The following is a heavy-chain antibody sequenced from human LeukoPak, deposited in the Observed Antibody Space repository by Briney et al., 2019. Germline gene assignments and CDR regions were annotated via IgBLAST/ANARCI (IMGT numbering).Heavy chain of an antibody. CDR1: GFTFSSCG. V-gene: IGHV3-23*01. J-gene: IGHJ4*02. Sequence: GGSLRLSCAVSGFTFSSCGMMGVRHAPEKGLEGVSGISGSGGSTYYADSVKGRFTISRDNSKNTLYVQMNSLRAEDTAVYYCAKDLDQQLAHFDYWGQGTLVTVSS. D-gene: IGHD6-13*01. CDR2: ISGSGGST. CDR3: AKDLDQQLAHFDY.